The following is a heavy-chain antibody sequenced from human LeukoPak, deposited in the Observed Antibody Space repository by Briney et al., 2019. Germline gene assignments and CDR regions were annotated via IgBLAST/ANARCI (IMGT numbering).Heavy chain of an antibody. J-gene: IGHJ4*02. CDR3: TTEIRDLGSLPDY. V-gene: IGHV3-15*01. Sequence: PGGSLGLSCAASGFTVSGAWMSWVRQAPGKGLEWDGHIKSKTDGGTTDYAAPVKGRFTISRDDSKNTLYLQMNSLKTEDTAVYYCTTEIRDLGSLPDYWGQGTLVTVSS. CDR1: GFTVSGAW. CDR2: IKSKTDGGTT. D-gene: IGHD1-26*01.